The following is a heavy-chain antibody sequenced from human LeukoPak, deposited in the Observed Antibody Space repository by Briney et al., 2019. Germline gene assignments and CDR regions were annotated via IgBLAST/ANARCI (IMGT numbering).Heavy chain of an antibody. Sequence: GGSLRLSCAASGFSFSNYGMHWVRQAPGKGLEWVANIKQDGSEKNYMDSVKGRFTISRDNAGNSLFLQMNSLRAEDTAVYYCAKVSWNGFFDYWGQGTLVTVSS. D-gene: IGHD1-1*01. CDR1: GFSFSNYG. CDR3: AKVSWNGFFDY. V-gene: IGHV3-7*03. J-gene: IGHJ4*02. CDR2: IKQDGSEK.